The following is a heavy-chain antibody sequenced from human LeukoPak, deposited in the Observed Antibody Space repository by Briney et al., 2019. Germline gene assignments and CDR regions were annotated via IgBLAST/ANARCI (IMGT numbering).Heavy chain of an antibody. CDR1: GFTLSTYA. Sequence: GGSLRLSCAASGFTLSTYAMTWVRQAPGKGLEWVSAISGRGGSTYYADSVKGRFTISRDNSKNTVYLQMNSLRAEDTAVYYCAKDVTVVTPRDLFDYWGQGTLVTVSS. CDR3: AKDVTVVTPRDLFDY. J-gene: IGHJ4*02. V-gene: IGHV3-23*01. CDR2: ISGRGGST. D-gene: IGHD4-23*01.